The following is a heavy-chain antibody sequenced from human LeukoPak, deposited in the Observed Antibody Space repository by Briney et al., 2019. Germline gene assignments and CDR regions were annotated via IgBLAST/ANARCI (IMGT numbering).Heavy chain of an antibody. CDR3: ARSAYPGNSVIED. Sequence: GGSLRLSCAGSGITFSSYWMHWVRQAPGKGLVWVSRINSDGRSTNYADSVKGRFTISRDNAKNTLYLQMNSLRAEDMAVYYCARSAYPGNSVIEDWGRGTLVTVSS. J-gene: IGHJ4*02. D-gene: IGHD4-23*01. CDR2: INSDGRST. V-gene: IGHV3-74*01. CDR1: GITFSSYW.